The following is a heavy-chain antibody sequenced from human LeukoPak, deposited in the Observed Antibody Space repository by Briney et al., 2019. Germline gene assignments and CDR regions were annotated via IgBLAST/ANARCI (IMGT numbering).Heavy chain of an antibody. Sequence: GGSLRLSCAASGFTFSSYAISWVRQAPGQGLEWVSAISGSGGSTYYADSVKGRFTISRDNSKNTLYLQMNSLRAEDTAVYYCAKVPGYDSIDDYFDYWGQGTLVTVSS. V-gene: IGHV3-23*01. CDR3: AKVPGYDSIDDYFDY. CDR2: ISGSGGST. D-gene: IGHD3-22*01. CDR1: GFTFSSYA. J-gene: IGHJ4*02.